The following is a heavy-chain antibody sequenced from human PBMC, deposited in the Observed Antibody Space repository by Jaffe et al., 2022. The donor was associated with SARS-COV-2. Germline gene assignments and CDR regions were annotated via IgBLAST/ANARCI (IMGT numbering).Heavy chain of an antibody. CDR3: ARDALGLLGFYFDY. CDR2: ISSSSSYI. V-gene: IGHV3-21*01. D-gene: IGHD1-26*01. J-gene: IGHJ4*02. Sequence: EVQLVESGGGLVKPGGSLRLSCAASGFTFSSYSMNWVRQAPGKGLEWVSSISSSSSYIYYADSVKGRFTISRDNAKNSLYLQMNSLRAEDTAVYYCARDALGLLGFYFDYWGQGTLVTVSS. CDR1: GFTFSSYS.